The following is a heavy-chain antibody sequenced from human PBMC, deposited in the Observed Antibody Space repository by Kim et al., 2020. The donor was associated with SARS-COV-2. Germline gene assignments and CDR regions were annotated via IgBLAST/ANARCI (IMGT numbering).Heavy chain of an antibody. CDR1: GLSFSSYC. Sequence: GGSLRLSCAASGLSFSSYCMSWVRQAPGKGLEWVSLINSGGGTSYADSFVGGCTTFTGNSTKNLYLQINNLRDEDAAIYYCAGGVGGAVGDGMDVWG. D-gene: IGHD3-16*01. CDR2: INSGGGT. CDR3: AGGVGGAVGDGMDV. J-gene: IGHJ6*01. V-gene: IGHV3-53*01.